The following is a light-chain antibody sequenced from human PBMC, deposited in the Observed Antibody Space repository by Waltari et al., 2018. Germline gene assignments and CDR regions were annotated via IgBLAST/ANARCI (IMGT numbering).Light chain of an antibody. Sequence: QQCPGRAPKLIIYLDDHRPSGVPDRFAASKSGSSASLTISGLRPEDEADYHCAGWDDSLTGVVFGGGTKLTV. CDR3: AGWDDSLTGVV. CDR2: LDD. J-gene: IGLJ2*01. V-gene: IGLV1-47*01.